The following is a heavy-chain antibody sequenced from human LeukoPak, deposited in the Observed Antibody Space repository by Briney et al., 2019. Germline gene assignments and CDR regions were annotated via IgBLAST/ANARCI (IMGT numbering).Heavy chain of an antibody. Sequence: PSETLSLTCAVSGYSISSGYSWDWIRQSPGNGLEWIGNIYSSGSTYYNPSLKSRVTISVDTSKNQFSLSLNSVTAADTAVYYCARRKTLFWYFDYWGQGTLVTVSS. CDR2: IYSSGST. D-gene: IGHD3-3*01. CDR3: ARRKTLFWYFDY. V-gene: IGHV4-38-2*01. J-gene: IGHJ4*02. CDR1: GYSISSGYS.